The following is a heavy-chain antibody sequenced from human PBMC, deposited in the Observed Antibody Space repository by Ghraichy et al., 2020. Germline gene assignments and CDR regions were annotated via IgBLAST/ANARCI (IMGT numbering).Heavy chain of an antibody. CDR2: ISWDGGST. CDR1: GFTFDDYA. CDR3: AKGGLLWFGEPLDY. D-gene: IGHD3-10*01. Sequence: GGSLRLSCAASGFTFDDYAMHWVRQASGKGLEWVSLISWDGGSTYYADSVKGRFTISRDNSKNSLYLQMNSLRAEDTALYYCAKGGLLWFGEPLDYWGQGTLVTVSS. J-gene: IGHJ4*02. V-gene: IGHV3-43D*03.